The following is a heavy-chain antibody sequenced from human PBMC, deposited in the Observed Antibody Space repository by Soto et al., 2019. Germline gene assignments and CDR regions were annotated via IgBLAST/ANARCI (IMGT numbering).Heavy chain of an antibody. CDR3: AKVSSYGHDAFDI. V-gene: IGHV3-23*01. CDR1: GFTFSSYA. CDR2: ISGSGGST. Sequence: GGSLRLSGATSGFTFSSYAISWVRQAPGKGLEWVSAISGSGGSTYYADSVKGRFTISRDNSKNTLYLQMNSLRAEDTAVYYCAKVSSYGHDAFDIWGQGTMVTVSS. J-gene: IGHJ3*02. D-gene: IGHD5-18*01.